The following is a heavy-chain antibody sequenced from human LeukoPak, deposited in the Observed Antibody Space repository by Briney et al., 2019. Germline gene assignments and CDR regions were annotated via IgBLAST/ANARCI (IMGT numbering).Heavy chain of an antibody. Sequence: SETLSLTXTVSGGSISNYYRSWIRQPPGKGLEWIGYIYYSGSTNYNPSLKSRVTISVDTSNNQFSLRLSSVTAADTAMYYCARSPESGWNDYWGQGTLVTVSS. CDR2: IYYSGST. V-gene: IGHV4-59*01. J-gene: IGHJ4*02. CDR3: ARSPESGWNDY. D-gene: IGHD6-19*01. CDR1: GGSISNYY.